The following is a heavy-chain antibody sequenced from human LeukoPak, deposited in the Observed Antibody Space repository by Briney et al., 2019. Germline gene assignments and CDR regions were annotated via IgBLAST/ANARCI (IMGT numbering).Heavy chain of an antibody. Sequence: GGSLRLSCAASGFTFSSYAMSWVRQAPGNGLEWVSAISGSGGSTYYADSVKGRFTISRDNSKNTLYLQMNSLRAEDTAVYYCARSVPGGPYYYDSSGYPYWGQGTLVTVSS. CDR3: ARSVPGGPYYYDSSGYPY. CDR1: GFTFSSYA. D-gene: IGHD3-22*01. J-gene: IGHJ4*02. V-gene: IGHV3-23*01. CDR2: ISGSGGST.